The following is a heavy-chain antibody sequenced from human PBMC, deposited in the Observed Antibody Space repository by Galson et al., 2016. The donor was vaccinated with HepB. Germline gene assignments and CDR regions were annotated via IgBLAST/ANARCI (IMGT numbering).Heavy chain of an antibody. CDR2: IDPSGGGA. V-gene: IGHV1-46*01. CDR1: GYTFSNYY. CDR3: ARDAIASTAWSPGVQYDY. J-gene: IGHJ4*02. D-gene: IGHD6-19*01. Sequence: SVKVSCKASGYTFSNYYLHWVRQAPGQGLEWMGVIDPSGGGATYAQNFQGRITMTTDTSTSTVYMDLNSLRSEDTAVYFCARDAIASTAWSPGVQYDYWGQGTQVTVSS.